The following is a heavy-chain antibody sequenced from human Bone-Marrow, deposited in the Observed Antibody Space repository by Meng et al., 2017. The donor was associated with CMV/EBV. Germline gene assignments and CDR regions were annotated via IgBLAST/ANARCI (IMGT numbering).Heavy chain of an antibody. V-gene: IGHV4-34*01. D-gene: IGHD2-2*01. J-gene: IGHJ2*01. CDR1: SFSFYY. Sequence: SFSFYYWSWIRQPPGTGLEWIGDINNRGSANYTPSLKSRVTISVDTSKNQFSLKLRSVTAADTAVYYCARGYCSSSSCRNYWYFDLWGRGTLVTVSS. CDR2: INNRGSA. CDR3: ARGYCSSSSCRNYWYFDL.